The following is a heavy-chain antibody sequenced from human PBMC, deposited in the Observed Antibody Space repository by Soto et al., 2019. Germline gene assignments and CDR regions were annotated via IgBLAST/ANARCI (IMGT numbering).Heavy chain of an antibody. J-gene: IGHJ4*02. CDR3: ARDTVEYYYDSSGYYYSFNLDY. V-gene: IGHV4-31*03. D-gene: IGHD3-22*01. CDR2: IYYSGST. Sequence: SETLSLTCTVSGGSISSGGYYWSWIRQHPGKGLEWIGYIYYSGSTYYNPSLKSRVTISVDTSKNQFSLKLSSVTAADTAVYYCARDTVEYYYDSSGYYYSFNLDYWGQGTLVTVSS. CDR1: GGSISSGGYY.